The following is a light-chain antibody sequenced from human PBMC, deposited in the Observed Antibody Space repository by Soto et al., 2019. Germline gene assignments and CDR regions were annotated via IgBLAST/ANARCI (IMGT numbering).Light chain of an antibody. V-gene: IGKV3-15*01. CDR2: GAS. J-gene: IGKJ1*01. CDR1: QSVSSN. CDR3: QQYNNWPRT. Sequence: EIVMAQSPATLSVSPGERATLSCRARQSVSSNLAWYQQKPGQAPRLLIYGASTRATGIPARFSGSGSGTEFTLTINSLQSEDFAVYYCQQYNNWPRTFGQGTKVDIK.